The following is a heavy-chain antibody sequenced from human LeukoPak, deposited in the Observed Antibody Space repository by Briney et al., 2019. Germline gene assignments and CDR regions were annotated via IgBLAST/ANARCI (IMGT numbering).Heavy chain of an antibody. Sequence: ASVKVSCKPSGYTFTDNVISWVRQAPGEGLEWMGWISANSGNTKYAQRFQGRVTMTTETSSSTVYMELRSLRSDDTAVYYCARDKNYRFDYWGQGTLVTVPS. D-gene: IGHD5-24*01. J-gene: IGHJ4*02. CDR3: ARDKNYRFDY. CDR2: ISANSGNT. V-gene: IGHV1-18*01. CDR1: GYTFTDNV.